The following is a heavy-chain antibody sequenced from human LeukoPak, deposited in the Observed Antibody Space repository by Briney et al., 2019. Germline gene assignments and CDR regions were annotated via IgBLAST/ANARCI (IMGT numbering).Heavy chain of an antibody. CDR3: ARASGSYDY. D-gene: IGHD1-26*01. CDR2: IWNDGSNK. Sequence: PGRSLRLSCAASGFIFSVYGMHWVRQSPGKGLEWVAVIWNDGSNKYYADSVKGRFTISRDNSKNTLFLQMSSLRAEDTAVYNCARASGSYDYWGQGTLVTVSS. J-gene: IGHJ4*02. CDR1: GFIFSVYG. V-gene: IGHV3-33*01.